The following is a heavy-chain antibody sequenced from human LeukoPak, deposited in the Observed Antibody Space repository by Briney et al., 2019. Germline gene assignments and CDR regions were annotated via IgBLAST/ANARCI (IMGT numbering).Heavy chain of an antibody. CDR1: GGSFSGYY. CDR2: INHSGST. V-gene: IGHV4-34*01. CDR3: ASQIRTTGRRGYFDY. Sequence: PSETLSLTCAVYGGSFSGYYWSWIRQPPGKGLEWIGEINHSGSTNYNPSLKSRVTISVDTSKNQFSLKLSSVTAADTAVYYCASQIRTTGRRGYFDYWGQGTLVTVSS. J-gene: IGHJ4*02. D-gene: IGHD1-1*01.